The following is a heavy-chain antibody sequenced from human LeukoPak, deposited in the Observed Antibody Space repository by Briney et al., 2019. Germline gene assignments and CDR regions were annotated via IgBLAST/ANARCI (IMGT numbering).Heavy chain of an antibody. J-gene: IGHJ5*02. D-gene: IGHD6-13*01. CDR3: AKDPGSSWYWFGP. CDR1: GFTFSSYG. CDR2: IRYDGSNK. Sequence: PGGSLRLSCAASGFTFSSYGMHWVRQAPGKGLEWVAFIRYDGSNKYYADSVKGRFAISRDNSKNTLYLQMNSLRAEDTAVYYCAKDPGSSWYWFGPWGQGTLVTVSS. V-gene: IGHV3-30*02.